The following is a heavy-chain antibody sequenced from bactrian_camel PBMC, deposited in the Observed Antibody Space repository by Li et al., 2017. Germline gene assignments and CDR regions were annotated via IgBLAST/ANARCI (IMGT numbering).Heavy chain of an antibody. J-gene: IGHJ6*01. V-gene: IGHV3S1*01. CDR2: ISTGGGTT. CDR3: AADQGFFLRCGGNWYARQHDFDY. Sequence: HVQLVESGGGSVEVEGSLRLSCVASGITYVGPCMAWFRQAPGKEREGVAAISTGGGTTYYTDSVKGRFTISQDNAKNTVYLQMNSLKPEDTAMYYCAADQGFFLRCGGNWYARQHDFDYWGQGTQVTVS. D-gene: IGHD2*01. CDR1: GITYVGPC.